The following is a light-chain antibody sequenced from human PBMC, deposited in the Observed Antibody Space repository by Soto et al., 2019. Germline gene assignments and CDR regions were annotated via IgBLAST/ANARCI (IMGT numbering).Light chain of an antibody. CDR1: QSVSNNY. CDR3: QQYGASPIT. J-gene: IGKJ5*01. V-gene: IGKV3-20*01. CDR2: GAS. Sequence: EIVLTQSPGTLSLSPGERATLSCRASQSVSNNYLAWYQQKPGQAPRLLIYGASSRAIGIPDRFSGSGSGTDFTLTISRLEPEDFAVYYCQQYGASPITFGQGTRLEI.